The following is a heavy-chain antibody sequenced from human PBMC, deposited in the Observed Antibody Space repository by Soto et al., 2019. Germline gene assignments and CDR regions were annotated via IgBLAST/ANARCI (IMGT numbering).Heavy chain of an antibody. CDR1: GGSFSGYY. D-gene: IGHD3-10*01. CDR2: IDHSGSS. J-gene: IGHJ6*03. CDR3: ARDVATMAPYYYYMDV. V-gene: IGHV4-34*01. Sequence: SETLSLTCGVYGGSFSGYYWNWIRQPPGKGLEWIGEIDHSGSSNFNPFLKSRVTISVDTSKNQFSLKLSFVTAADTAVFYCARDVATMAPYYYYMDVWGKGTTVTVSS.